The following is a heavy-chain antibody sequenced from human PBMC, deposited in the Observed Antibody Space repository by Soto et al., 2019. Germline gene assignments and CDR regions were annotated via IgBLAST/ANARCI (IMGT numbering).Heavy chain of an antibody. J-gene: IGHJ5*02. Sequence: SVKVSCKASGGTFSSYAISWVRQAPGQGLEWMGGIIPIFGTANYAQKFQGRVTITADESTSTAYMELSSLRSEDTAVYYCASAPYYDSFGWFDTWGQGTLVTAPQ. CDR2: IIPIFGTA. D-gene: IGHD3-3*01. CDR3: ASAPYYDSFGWFDT. V-gene: IGHV1-69*13. CDR1: GGTFSSYA.